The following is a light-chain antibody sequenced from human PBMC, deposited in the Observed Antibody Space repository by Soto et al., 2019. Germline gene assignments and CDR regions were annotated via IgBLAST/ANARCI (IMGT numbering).Light chain of an antibody. CDR2: DAS. CDR3: QQRSNWPPLLT. Sequence: EIVLTQSPATLSLSPGERATLSCTASQSVSSYLAWYQQKPGQAPRLLIYDASNRATGIPARFSGSGSGTDCTLTISSLEPEDFAVYYCQQRSNWPPLLTFGGGTKVEIK. CDR1: QSVSSY. J-gene: IGKJ4*01. V-gene: IGKV3-11*01.